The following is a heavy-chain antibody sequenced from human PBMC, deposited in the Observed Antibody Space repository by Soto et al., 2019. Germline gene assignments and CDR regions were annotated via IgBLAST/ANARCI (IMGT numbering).Heavy chain of an antibody. D-gene: IGHD6-19*01. CDR1: GFTFSNYG. CDR2: IWYDGSNK. Sequence: ESGGGVVQPGRSLRLSCAASGFTFSNYGMHWVRQAPGKGLEWVAVIWYDGSNKYYADSVKGRFTISRDNSKNTLYLQMNSLRAEDTAVYYCARDDIPGRAVAIYGMDVWGQGTTVTVSS. J-gene: IGHJ6*02. CDR3: ARDDIPGRAVAIYGMDV. V-gene: IGHV3-33*01.